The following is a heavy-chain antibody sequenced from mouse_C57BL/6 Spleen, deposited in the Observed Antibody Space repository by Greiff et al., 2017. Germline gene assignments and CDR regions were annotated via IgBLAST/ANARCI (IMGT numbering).Heavy chain of an antibody. CDR1: GYSFTGYY. Sequence: VQLKQSGPELVKPGASVKISCKASGYSFTGYYMNWVKQSPEKSLEWIGEINPSTGGTTYNQKFKAKATLTVDKSSSTAYMQLKSLTSEDSAVYYCARWYYGTYYFDYWGQGTTLTVSS. V-gene: IGHV1-42*01. CDR3: ARWYYGTYYFDY. J-gene: IGHJ2*01. D-gene: IGHD1-1*01. CDR2: INPSTGGT.